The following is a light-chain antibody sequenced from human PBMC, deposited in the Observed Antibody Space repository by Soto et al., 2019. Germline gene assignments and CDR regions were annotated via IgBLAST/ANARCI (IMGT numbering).Light chain of an antibody. CDR3: QQYGRSPPYT. J-gene: IGKJ2*01. Sequence: EIVLTQSPGTLSLSPGERATLSCRASQSVSSSHLAWYQQKPGQAPRLLIYGASSRATGTPDRFSGSGSGTDFTLTISRLEPEDFAVYYCQQYGRSPPYTFGQGTKLEIK. V-gene: IGKV3-20*01. CDR1: QSVSSSH. CDR2: GAS.